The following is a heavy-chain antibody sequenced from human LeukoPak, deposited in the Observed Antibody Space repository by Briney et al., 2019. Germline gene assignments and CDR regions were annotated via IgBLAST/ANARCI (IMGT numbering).Heavy chain of an antibody. J-gene: IGHJ4*02. V-gene: IGHV1-2*02. CDR3: ASLSDPEDDCGGQIDY. CDR2: INPNSGGT. Sequence: GASVKVSCKASGYTFTGYYMHWVRQAPGQGLEWMGWINPNSGGTNYAQKFQGRVTMTRDTSISTAYMGLSRLRSDDTAVYYCASLSDPEDDCGGQIDYWGQGTLVTVSS. D-gene: IGHD4-23*01. CDR1: GYTFTGYY.